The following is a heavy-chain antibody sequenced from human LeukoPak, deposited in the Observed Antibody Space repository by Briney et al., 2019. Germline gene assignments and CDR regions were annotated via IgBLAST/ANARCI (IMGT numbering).Heavy chain of an antibody. D-gene: IGHD6-19*01. V-gene: IGHV3-23*01. Sequence: GGPLRLSCAASGFTFSHYAMNWVRQAPGKGLEWISLVSKEGTNRHYADSVKGRFTISRDNSKNSLDLQMNSLRVEDTAIYYCAKDLDSSARYAENWFDPWGQGTLVTVSS. J-gene: IGHJ5*02. CDR1: GFTFSHYA. CDR3: AKDLDSSARYAENWFDP. CDR2: VSKEGTNR.